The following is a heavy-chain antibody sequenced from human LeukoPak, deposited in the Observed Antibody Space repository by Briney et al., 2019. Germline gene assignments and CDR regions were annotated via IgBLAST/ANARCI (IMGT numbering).Heavy chain of an antibody. J-gene: IGHJ4*02. CDR2: ISSSSTYI. CDR1: GFTFSSYN. CDR3: ARGDVDIVVVAPATPDY. Sequence: GGSLRLSCAASGFTFSSYNMNWVRQAPGKGLEGVSSISSSSTYINYADSGKGRFTISRDNAKSSLYLQMNSLRVEDTAVYYCARGDVDIVVVAPATPDYWGQGTLVTVSS. D-gene: IGHD2-15*01. V-gene: IGHV3-21*01.